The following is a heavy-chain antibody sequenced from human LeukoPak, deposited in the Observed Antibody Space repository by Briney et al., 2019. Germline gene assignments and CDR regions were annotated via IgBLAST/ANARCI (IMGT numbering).Heavy chain of an antibody. D-gene: IGHD2-15*01. CDR2: ISGSGGST. CDR3: ARGGIVVVAAIHY. V-gene: IGHV3-23*01. Sequence: GGSLRLSCAASGFTFSNYAMSWVRQAPGKGLEWVSGISGSGGSTYYADSVKGRFTISRDNAKKSLYLQMNSLRVEDTAVYYCARGGIVVVAAIHYWGQGTLVTVSS. CDR1: GFTFSNYA. J-gene: IGHJ4*02.